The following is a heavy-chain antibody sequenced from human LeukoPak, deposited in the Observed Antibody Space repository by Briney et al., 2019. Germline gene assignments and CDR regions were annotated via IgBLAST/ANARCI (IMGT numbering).Heavy chain of an antibody. CDR3: ARGSLRSYFDWARGSYFDY. D-gene: IGHD3-9*01. CDR2: MNPNSGNT. Sequence: ASVKVSCKASGYTFTSYDINWVRQATGQGLEWMEWMNPNSGNTGYAQKFQGRVTMTRNTSISTAYMELSSLRSEDTAVYYCARGSLRSYFDWARGSYFDYWGQGTLVTVSS. J-gene: IGHJ4*02. V-gene: IGHV1-8*01. CDR1: GYTFTSYD.